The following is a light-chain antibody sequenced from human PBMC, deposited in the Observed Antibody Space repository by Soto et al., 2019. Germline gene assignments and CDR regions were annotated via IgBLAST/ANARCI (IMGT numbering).Light chain of an antibody. CDR2: WAS. J-gene: IGKJ1*01. V-gene: IGKV4-1*01. Sequence: DIVMTHSPYSLSVSLGYSSSINFNASHRVLYRSNNKNSLAWYQQQPGQPPKLLIFWASTRESGVPDRFSGSGSGTDFTLTISSLQAEDVAVYYCQQYYSSPTFGQGTKVDIK. CDR3: QQYYSSPT. CDR1: HRVLYRSNNKNS.